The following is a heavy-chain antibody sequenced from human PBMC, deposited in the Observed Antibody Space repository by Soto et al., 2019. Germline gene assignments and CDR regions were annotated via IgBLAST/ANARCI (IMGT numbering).Heavy chain of an antibody. Sequence: QVQLVQSGAEVKKPGASVKISCKASGYTFTRYTMNCVRQAPGQRLECMGWINPDNGNTKSSQKFQDRVIITRDTSASTAYMDLSRLRSEDTAVYYCARGIATGQLDPWGQGTLVTVSS. D-gene: IGHD2-15*01. J-gene: IGHJ5*02. CDR1: GYTFTRYT. V-gene: IGHV1-3*01. CDR2: INPDNGNT. CDR3: ARGIATGQLDP.